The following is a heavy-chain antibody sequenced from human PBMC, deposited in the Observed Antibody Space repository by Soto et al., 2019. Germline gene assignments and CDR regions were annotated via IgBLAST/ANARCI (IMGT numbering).Heavy chain of an antibody. Sequence: QVQLVQSGAEVKKPGSSVKVSCKASGVTFSSYAISWVRQAPGQGLEWMGGIIPIFGTANYAQKFQGRVTINADEYTSTAYMELSSLRSEDTAVYYCASPKVLKSRDVHYFDYWGKGTLVTVSS. CDR1: GVTFSSYA. D-gene: IGHD2-2*01. CDR2: IIPIFGTA. J-gene: IGHJ4*02. CDR3: ASPKVLKSRDVHYFDY. V-gene: IGHV1-69*12.